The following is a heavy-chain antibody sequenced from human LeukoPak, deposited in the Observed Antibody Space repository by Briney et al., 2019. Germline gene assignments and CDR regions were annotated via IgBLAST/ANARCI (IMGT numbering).Heavy chain of an antibody. CDR3: AKGEITMVRGVITN. V-gene: IGHV3-9*03. D-gene: IGHD3-10*01. J-gene: IGHJ4*02. CDR1: GFTFDDYA. CDR2: ISWNSGSI. Sequence: GGSLRLSCAASGFTFDDYAMHWVRQAPGKGLEWVSGISWNSGSIGYADSVKGRFTISRDNAKNSLYLQMNSLRAEDMALYYCAKGEITMVRGVITNWGQGTLVTASS.